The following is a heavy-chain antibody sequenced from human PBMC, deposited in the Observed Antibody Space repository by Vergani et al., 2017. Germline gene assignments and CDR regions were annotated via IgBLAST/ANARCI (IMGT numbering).Heavy chain of an antibody. J-gene: IGHJ6*02. Sequence: QVTLRESGPALVKPTQTLTLTCTFSGFSLSTSGMCVSWIRQPPGKALEWLALIDWDDDKYYSTSLKTRLTISKDTSKNQVVLTMTNMDPVDTATYYCARIQAEGYCSGGSYDYYYGMDVWGQGTTVTVSS. CDR3: ARIQAEGYCSGGSYDYYYGMDV. CDR2: IDWDDDK. V-gene: IGHV2-70*01. CDR1: GFSLSTSGMC. D-gene: IGHD2-15*01.